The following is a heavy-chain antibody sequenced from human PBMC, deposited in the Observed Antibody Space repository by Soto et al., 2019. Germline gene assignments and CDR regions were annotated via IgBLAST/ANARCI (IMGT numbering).Heavy chain of an antibody. CDR3: ARTKSESSGWLSLDY. J-gene: IGHJ4*02. CDR1: GGSISSGGYS. CDR2: IYHSGST. V-gene: IGHV4-30-2*01. Sequence: QLQLQESGSGLVKPSQTLSLTCAVSGGSISSGGYSWSWIRQPPGKGLEWIGYIYHSGSTYYNPSLKSRVTISVDRSKNQFSLKLSSVTAADTAVYYCARTKSESSGWLSLDYWGQGTLVTVSS. D-gene: IGHD6-19*01.